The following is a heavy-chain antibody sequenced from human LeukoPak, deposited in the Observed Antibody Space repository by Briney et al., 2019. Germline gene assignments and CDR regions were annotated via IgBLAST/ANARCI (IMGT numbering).Heavy chain of an antibody. CDR2: INPNSGGT. CDR1: GYTLTGYY. J-gene: IGHJ5*02. D-gene: IGHD2-2*01. Sequence: GSSVKVSCKASGYTLTGYYMHWVRQAPGQGLEWVGRINPNSGGTNYAQKFQGRVTMTRDTSISTAYMELSRLRSDDTAVYYCARDEDIVVLPAAMPWGQGTLVTVSS. CDR3: ARDEDIVVLPAAMP. V-gene: IGHV1-2*06.